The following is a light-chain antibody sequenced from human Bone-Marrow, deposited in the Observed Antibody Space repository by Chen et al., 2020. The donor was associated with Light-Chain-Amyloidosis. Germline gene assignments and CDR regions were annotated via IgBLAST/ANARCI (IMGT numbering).Light chain of an antibody. CDR3: MQALQTPPT. CDR1: QSLLHSNGYNY. V-gene: IGKV2-28*01. Sequence: DIVMTQSPLSLPVTPGEPASISCRSSQSLLHSNGYNYLDWYLQKPGQSPHLLIYLGSNRASGVPDRFSGSGSGTDFTLKISRVEAEDVWVYYCMQALQTPPTFGQGTKVEIK. CDR2: LGS. J-gene: IGKJ1*01.